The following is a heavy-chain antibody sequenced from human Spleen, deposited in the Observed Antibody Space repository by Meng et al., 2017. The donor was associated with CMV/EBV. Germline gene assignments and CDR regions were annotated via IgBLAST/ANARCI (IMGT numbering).Heavy chain of an antibody. Sequence: GGSLRLSCAASGFTFSDYYMGWIRQAPGKGLEWVSYISTSGSAKYYADSVEGRFTISRDNAKNSLFLQMSSLRAEDMAVYYCARRSHQHGMDVWGQGTTVTVSS. CDR2: ISTSGSAK. CDR3: ARRSHQHGMDV. CDR1: GFTFSDYY. V-gene: IGHV3-11*04. J-gene: IGHJ6*02.